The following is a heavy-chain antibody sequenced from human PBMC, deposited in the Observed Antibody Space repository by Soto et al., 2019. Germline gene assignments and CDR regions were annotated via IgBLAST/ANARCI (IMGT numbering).Heavy chain of an antibody. Sequence: SVKVSCKASGFTFTSSAVQWVRQARGQRLEWIGWIVVGSGNTNYAQKFQERVTITRDMSTSTAYMELSSLGSEDTAVYYCAAPVGGIIKGSDYYYYGMDVWGQGTTVTVSS. CDR2: IVVGSGNT. J-gene: IGHJ6*02. CDR3: AAPVGGIIKGSDYYYYGMDV. D-gene: IGHD3-10*01. V-gene: IGHV1-58*01. CDR1: GFTFTSSA.